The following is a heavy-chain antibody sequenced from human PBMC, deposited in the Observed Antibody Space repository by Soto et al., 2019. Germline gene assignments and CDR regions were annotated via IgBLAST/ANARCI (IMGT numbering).Heavy chain of an antibody. CDR2: IKQDGSEK. Sequence: GGSLRLSCAASGFTFSSYWMSWVRQAPGKGLEWVTNIKQDGSEKYYVDSVKGRVTISRDNAKNSLYLQMNSMRAEDTAVYYCARDHIAAADNFDYWGQGTLVTVSS. CDR1: GFTFSSYW. V-gene: IGHV3-7*01. CDR3: ARDHIAAADNFDY. J-gene: IGHJ4*02. D-gene: IGHD6-13*01.